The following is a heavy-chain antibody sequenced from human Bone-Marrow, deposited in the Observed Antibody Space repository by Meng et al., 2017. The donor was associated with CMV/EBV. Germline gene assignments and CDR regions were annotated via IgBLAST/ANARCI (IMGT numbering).Heavy chain of an antibody. D-gene: IGHD5-18*01. J-gene: IGHJ6*02. V-gene: IGHV3-33*06. CDR1: GFTFSSYS. Sequence: GESLKISCAASGFTFSSYSMHWVRQAPGKGLEWVAVIWYDGSNKYYADSVKGRFTISRDNSKNTLHLQMNSLRAEDTAVYYCAKALDTAMVIDYYYYGMDVWGQGHTVTVSS. CDR3: AKALDTAMVIDYYYYGMDV. CDR2: IWYDGSNK.